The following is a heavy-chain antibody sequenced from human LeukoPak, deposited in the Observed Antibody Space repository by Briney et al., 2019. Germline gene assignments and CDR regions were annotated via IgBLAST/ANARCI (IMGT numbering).Heavy chain of an antibody. CDR3: AREPSGTGYFDY. D-gene: IGHD3/OR15-3a*01. CDR2: INSSGGTT. J-gene: IGHJ4*02. CDR1: GYTFTIYY. V-gene: IGHV1-46*01. Sequence: ASVKVSCKASGYTFTIYYLHWVRQAPGQGLEWVGVINSSGGTTSYAQKFQGRLTVTRDTSTSTVYMDLSSLRSEDTAVYYCAREPSGTGYFDYWGQGTLVTVSS.